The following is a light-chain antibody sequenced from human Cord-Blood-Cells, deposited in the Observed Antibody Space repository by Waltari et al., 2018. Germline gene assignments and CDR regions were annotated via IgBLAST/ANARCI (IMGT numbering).Light chain of an antibody. CDR1: SSDVGGYNY. J-gene: IGLJ2*01. V-gene: IGLV2-14*01. Sequence: QSALTQPASVSGSPGQSITISCTGTSSDVGGYNYVSWYQQNPGKAPKLMIYDVSNRPSGVSNRLSGSKSGNTASLTISGLQAEDEADYYCSSYTSSSTLVFGGGTKLTVL. CDR2: DVS. CDR3: SSYTSSSTLV.